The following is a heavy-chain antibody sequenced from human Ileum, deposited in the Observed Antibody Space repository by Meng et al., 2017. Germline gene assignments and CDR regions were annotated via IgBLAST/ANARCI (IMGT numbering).Heavy chain of an antibody. J-gene: IGHJ4*02. V-gene: IGHV3-23*01. CDR3: AKYLSRTNWGWGFDY. D-gene: IGHD7-27*01. Sequence: LSLTCSASGFAFSIYPMGWARQAPGKGPEWVSSISGSGDTTYYADSVKGRFIISRDNSKNTLYLQMTSLRAEDTAVYYCAKYLSRTNWGWGFDYWGQGTMVTVSS. CDR1: GFAFSIYP. CDR2: ISGSGDTT.